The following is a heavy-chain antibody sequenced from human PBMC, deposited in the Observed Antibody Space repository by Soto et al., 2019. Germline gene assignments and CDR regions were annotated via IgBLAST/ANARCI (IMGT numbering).Heavy chain of an antibody. CDR1: GGSVSSGSYY. CDR2: IYYSGST. D-gene: IGHD3-22*01. Sequence: SETLSLTCTVSGGSVSSGSYYWSWIRQPPGKGLERIGYIYYSGSTNYNPSLKSRVTISVDTSKNQFSLKLSSVTAADTAVYYCAREQYYYDSSGYYYVGAFDIWGQGTMVTVSS. CDR3: AREQYYYDSSGYYYVGAFDI. J-gene: IGHJ3*02. V-gene: IGHV4-61*01.